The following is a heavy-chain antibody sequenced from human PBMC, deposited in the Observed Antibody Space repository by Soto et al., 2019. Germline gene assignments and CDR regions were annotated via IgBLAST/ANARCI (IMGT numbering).Heavy chain of an antibody. D-gene: IGHD6-6*01. J-gene: IGHJ5*02. CDR1: GVSISSGNHY. CDR3: AREVAARPNWFDP. Sequence: QVQLQESGPGLVKPSQTLSLTCTVSGVSISSGNHYWSWLRQTPGKGLEWIAYISYSGSTYYNPSLKSRLAISVDTFKNQFSLSLSSLTAADTAVYYCAREVAARPNWFDPWGQGTLVTVSS. CDR2: ISYSGST. V-gene: IGHV4-30-4*01.